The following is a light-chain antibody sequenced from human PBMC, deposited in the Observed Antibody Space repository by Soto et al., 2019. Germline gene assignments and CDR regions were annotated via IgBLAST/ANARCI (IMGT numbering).Light chain of an antibody. CDR3: QQYNAYWT. J-gene: IGKJ1*01. V-gene: IGKV1-5*01. Sequence: IQMTQSPSSLYASIGDRVTITCRASQSISTWLAWYQQKPGKAPELLIYDASSLESGVPSRFSGSGSGTEFTLTITSLQPDDFATYYCQQYNAYWTFGQGTKV. CDR2: DAS. CDR1: QSISTW.